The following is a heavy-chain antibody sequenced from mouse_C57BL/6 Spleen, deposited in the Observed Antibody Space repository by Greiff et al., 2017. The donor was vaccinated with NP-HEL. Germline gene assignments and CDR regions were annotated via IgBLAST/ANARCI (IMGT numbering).Heavy chain of an antibody. J-gene: IGHJ4*01. V-gene: IGHV1-42*01. D-gene: IGHD2-12*01. CDR1: GYSFTGYY. Sequence: EVQLVESGPELVKPGASVKISCKASGYSFTGYYMNWVKQSPEKSLECIGEINPSTGGTTYNQKFKAKATLTVDKSSSTAYMQLKSLTSEDSAVYYCARTYSRRNYAMDYWGQGTSVTVSS. CDR2: INPSTGGT. CDR3: ARTYSRRNYAMDY.